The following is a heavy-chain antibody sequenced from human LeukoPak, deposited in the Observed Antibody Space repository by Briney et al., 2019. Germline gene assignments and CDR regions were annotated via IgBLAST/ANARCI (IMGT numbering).Heavy chain of an antibody. V-gene: IGHV3-30*18. Sequence: GRSLRLSCAASGFTFSSSDMHWVRQAPGKGLEWVAVISYDATNKYYADSVKGRFTLSRDNSKNTLYLQTNTLRPEDTAVYYCAKDSRVVTDTPGDYRGQGTLVTVSS. CDR1: GFTFSSSD. CDR2: ISYDATNK. D-gene: IGHD4-23*01. J-gene: IGHJ4*02. CDR3: AKDSRVVTDTPGDY.